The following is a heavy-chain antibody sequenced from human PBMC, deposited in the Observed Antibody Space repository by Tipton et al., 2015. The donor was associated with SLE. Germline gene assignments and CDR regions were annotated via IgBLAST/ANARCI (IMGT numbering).Heavy chain of an antibody. CDR2: INHSGST. CDR1: GGSISGYN. D-gene: IGHD3-10*01. Sequence: LRLSCAVYGGSISGYNWSWIRQPPGKGLEWIGVINHSGSTNYNPSLKSRVTISVDTSKNQFSLKLSSVTAADTAVYYCASMITMVRGVIHSWFDPWGQGTLVTVSS. J-gene: IGHJ5*02. V-gene: IGHV4-34*01. CDR3: ASMITMVRGVIHSWFDP.